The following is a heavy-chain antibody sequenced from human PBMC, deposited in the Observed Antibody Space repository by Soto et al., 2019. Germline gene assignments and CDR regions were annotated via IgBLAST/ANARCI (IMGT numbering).Heavy chain of an antibody. V-gene: IGHV4-34*01. Sequence: SETLSLTCAVYGGSFSGYYWSWIRQPPWKGLEWIGEINHSESTNYNPSLKSRVSISADTSKNQFSLKLSSVTAADTAVYYCRGAATGQVVSDYWGQGTLVTVSS. CDR3: RGAATGQVVSDY. D-gene: IGHD6-13*01. CDR1: GGSFSGYY. CDR2: INHSEST. J-gene: IGHJ4*02.